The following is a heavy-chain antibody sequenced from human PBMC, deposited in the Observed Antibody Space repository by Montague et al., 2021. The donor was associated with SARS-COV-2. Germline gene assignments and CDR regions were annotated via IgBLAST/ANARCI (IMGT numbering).Heavy chain of an antibody. V-gene: IGHV6-1*01. CDR3: ARIPVGSKYYFDF. CDR2: TYYRSKWYN. J-gene: IGHJ4*02. Sequence: CAISGDSVSSNIATWNWIRQSPSRGLEWLGRTYYRSKWYNNYAEXVKSRRTIDPDTSKHQFSLHLNSVTPEDTAVYYCARIPVGSKYYFDFWGQGTLVTVSS. D-gene: IGHD2-2*01. CDR1: GDSVSSNIAT.